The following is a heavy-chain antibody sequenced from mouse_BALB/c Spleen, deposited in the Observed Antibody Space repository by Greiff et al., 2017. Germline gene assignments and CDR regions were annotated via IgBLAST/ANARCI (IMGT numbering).Heavy chain of an antibody. Sequence: EVKVEESGGGLVKPGGSLKLSCAASGFTFSSYTMSWVRQTPEKRLEWVATISSGGSYTYYPDSVKGRFTISRDNAKNTLYLQMSSLKSEDTAMYYCTRVDVDAMDYWGQGTSVTVSS. J-gene: IGHJ4*01. CDR2: ISSGGSYT. V-gene: IGHV5-6-4*01. CDR3: TRVDVDAMDY. CDR1: GFTFSSYT.